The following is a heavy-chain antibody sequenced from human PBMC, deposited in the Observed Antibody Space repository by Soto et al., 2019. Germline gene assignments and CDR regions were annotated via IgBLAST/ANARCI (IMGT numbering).Heavy chain of an antibody. CDR1: GGSVSSGSYY. CDR3: ARGDPYNWFDP. Sequence: QVQLQESGPGLVKPSETLSLTCTVSGGSVSSGSYYWSWIRQPPGKGLEWIGYIDYSGSTNYNPSLKSRVTISVDTSKNQFSLKLSSVTAADTAVYYCARGDPYNWFDPWGQGTLVTVSS. J-gene: IGHJ5*02. V-gene: IGHV4-61*01. CDR2: IDYSGST. D-gene: IGHD1-26*01.